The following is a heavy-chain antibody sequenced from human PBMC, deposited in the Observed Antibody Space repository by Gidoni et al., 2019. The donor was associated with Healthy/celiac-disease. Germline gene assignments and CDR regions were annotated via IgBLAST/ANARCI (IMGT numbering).Heavy chain of an antibody. Sequence: QVQLQESGPGLVKPSQTLSLTCTVSGGSISSGGYYWSWSRQHPGKGLEWIGYIYYSGSTYYTPSLKSRVTISVDTSKNQFSLKLSSVTAADTAVYYCARASLYGSFDPWGQGTLVTVSS. CDR3: ARASLYGSFDP. CDR1: GGSISSGGYY. CDR2: IYYSGST. V-gene: IGHV4-31*03. J-gene: IGHJ5*02. D-gene: IGHD4-17*01.